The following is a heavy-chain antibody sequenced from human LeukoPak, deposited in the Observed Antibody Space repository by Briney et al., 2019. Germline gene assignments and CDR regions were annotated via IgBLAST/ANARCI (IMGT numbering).Heavy chain of an antibody. Sequence: PGGSLRLSCAVSGFTFSDQYMDWVRQAPGKGLEWLGRTRNKANSYTTQYAGSVKGRFTISRDDSKNSLYLQMNSLKTEDTAVYYCAARRLASSGWHIGDYWGLGTMVTVSS. D-gene: IGHD6-19*01. V-gene: IGHV3-72*01. CDR2: TRNKANSYTT. CDR1: GFTFSDQY. CDR3: AARRLASSGWHIGDY. J-gene: IGHJ4*02.